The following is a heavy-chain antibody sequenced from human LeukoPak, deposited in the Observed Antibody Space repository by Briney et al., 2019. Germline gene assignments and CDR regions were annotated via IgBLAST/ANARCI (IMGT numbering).Heavy chain of an antibody. CDR2: IYPADSDT. J-gene: IGHJ4*02. Sequence: GESLKISCKGSGYSFTSYWIGWVRQMPGKGPECMGLIYPADSDTRYSPSFQGQVTISADKSISTAYLQWSSLKASDTAMYFCARQKDSSTWYEIFDYWGQGTLVTVSS. CDR1: GYSFTSYW. D-gene: IGHD6-13*01. CDR3: ARQKDSSTWYEIFDY. V-gene: IGHV5-51*01.